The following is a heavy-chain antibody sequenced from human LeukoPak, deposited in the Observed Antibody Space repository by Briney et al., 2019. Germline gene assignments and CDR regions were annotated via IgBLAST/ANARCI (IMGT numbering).Heavy chain of an antibody. J-gene: IGHJ4*02. CDR3: ASRLIVGSLGSDY. CDR1: GFTFSSYA. D-gene: IGHD2-21*01. CDR2: ISGSGGST. V-gene: IGHV3-23*01. Sequence: GGSLRLSCAASGFTFSSYAMSWVRQAPGKGLEWVSAISGSGGSTYYADSVKGRFTISRDNSKNTLYLQMNSLRAEDTAVYYCASRLIVGSLGSDYWGQGTLVTVSS.